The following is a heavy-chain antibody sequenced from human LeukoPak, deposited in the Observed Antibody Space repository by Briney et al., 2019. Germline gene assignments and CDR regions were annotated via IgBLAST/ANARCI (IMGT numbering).Heavy chain of an antibody. CDR2: IYHSGST. V-gene: IGHV4-38-2*02. D-gene: IGHD3-10*01. J-gene: IGHJ4*02. Sequence: PSETLSLTCAVSGYSISGGYYWGWLRQPPGKGLEWIGSIYHSGSTYYNPSLKSRVTISVDTSKNQFSLKLSSVTAANTAVYYCARDRGPMRFHSFVDWGQGTLVTVSS. CDR3: ARDRGPMRFHSFVD. CDR1: GYSISGGYY.